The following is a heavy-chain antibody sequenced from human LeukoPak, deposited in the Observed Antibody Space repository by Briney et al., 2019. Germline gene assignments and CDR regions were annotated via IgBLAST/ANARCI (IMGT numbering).Heavy chain of an antibody. D-gene: IGHD1-14*01. CDR2: INHSGST. Sequence: PSETLSLTCTVSGGSISSYYWSWIRQPPGKGLEWIGEINHSGSTNYNPSLKSRVTISVDTSKNQFSLKLSSVTAADTAVYYCARGPPLPRLRRKGYFDYWGQGTLVTVSS. CDR3: ARGPPLPRLRRKGYFDY. V-gene: IGHV4-34*01. CDR1: GGSISSYY. J-gene: IGHJ4*02.